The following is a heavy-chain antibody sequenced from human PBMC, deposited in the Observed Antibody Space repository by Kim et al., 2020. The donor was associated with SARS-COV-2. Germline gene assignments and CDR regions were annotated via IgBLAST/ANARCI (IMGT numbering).Heavy chain of an antibody. Sequence: SETLSLTCAVYGGSFSGYYWSWIRQPPGKGLEWIGEINHSGSTNYNPSLKSRVTISVDTSKNQFSLKLSSVTAADTAVYYCASVPLGRQQLVEEFPWGQGTLVTVSS. CDR1: GGSFSGYY. CDR3: ASVPLGRQQLVEEFP. CDR2: INHSGST. V-gene: IGHV4-34*01. J-gene: IGHJ4*02. D-gene: IGHD6-13*01.